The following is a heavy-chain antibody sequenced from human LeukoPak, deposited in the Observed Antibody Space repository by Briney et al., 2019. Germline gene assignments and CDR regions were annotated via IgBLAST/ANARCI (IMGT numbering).Heavy chain of an antibody. CDR1: GGSLSSGSYY. V-gene: IGHV4-61*02. CDR3: ARALSSSFWSGYLGWFDS. CDR2: IYTSGST. J-gene: IGHJ5*01. D-gene: IGHD3-3*01. Sequence: SETLSLTCTVSGGSLSSGSYYWSWIRQPAGKALEWIGRIYTSGSTNYNSSLKSRVTISVDTSKNQFSLRLSSVPAADTAVYYCARALSSSFWSGYLGWFDSWGQGTLVTVSS.